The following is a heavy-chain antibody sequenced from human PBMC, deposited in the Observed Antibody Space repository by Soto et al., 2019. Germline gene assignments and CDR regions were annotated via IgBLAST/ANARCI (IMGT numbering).Heavy chain of an antibody. D-gene: IGHD6-13*01. CDR1: GFTFSSHW. Sequence: GGSLRLSCAASGFTFSSHWMSWFRQAPGKGLEWVANVKQDGSARYYADSVRGRFTISRDNAQNSLHLQMNSLRVEDTAVYFCAREIGYSSTWPAYWGQGTLVTVSS. CDR3: AREIGYSSTWPAY. J-gene: IGHJ4*02. V-gene: IGHV3-7*01. CDR2: VKQDGSAR.